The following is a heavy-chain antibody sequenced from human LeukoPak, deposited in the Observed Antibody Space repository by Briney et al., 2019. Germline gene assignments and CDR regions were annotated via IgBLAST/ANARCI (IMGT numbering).Heavy chain of an antibody. D-gene: IGHD1-7*01. CDR3: ARGRGRITGATRGFVSWFDP. J-gene: IGHJ5*02. Sequence: GASVTVSCTASGYTFTGYYMHWVRQAPGQGLEWMGLINPNSGGTNYAQKFQGRVTMTRDTSISTDYMELSRLRSEDTAVYYCARGRGRITGATRGFVSWFDPWGQGTLVTVSS. V-gene: IGHV1-2*02. CDR2: INPNSGGT. CDR1: GYTFTGYY.